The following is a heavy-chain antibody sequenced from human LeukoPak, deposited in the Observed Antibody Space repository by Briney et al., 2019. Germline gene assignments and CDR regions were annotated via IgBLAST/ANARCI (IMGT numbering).Heavy chain of an antibody. CDR2: IYHSGST. D-gene: IGHD2-15*01. CDR1: GYSISSGYY. J-gene: IGHJ5*02. CDR3: ARTTRYCSGGSCYGGWFDP. Sequence: SETLSLTCTVSGYSISSGYYWGWIRQPPGKGLEWIGSIYHSGSTYYNPSLKSRVTISVDTSKNQFSLKLSSVTAADTAVYYCARTTRYCSGGSCYGGWFDPWGQGTLVTVSS. V-gene: IGHV4-38-2*02.